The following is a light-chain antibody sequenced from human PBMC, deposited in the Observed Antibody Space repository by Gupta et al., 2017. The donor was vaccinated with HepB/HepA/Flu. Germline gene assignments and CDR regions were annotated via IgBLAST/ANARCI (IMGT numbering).Light chain of an antibody. CDR3: KQYWNTPPT. Sequence: IMTPPPASLAVFIGEGAATTSQSTQNVLYTSTNKNYLAWYQQKPGQAPKLLIYWASTRDSGVPDRFSGSGSGTDFTLKISRVEAEDVAVYYCKQYWNTPPTFGQGTKVEIK. J-gene: IGKJ1*01. CDR1: QNVLYTSTNKNY. V-gene: IGKV4-1*01. CDR2: WAS.